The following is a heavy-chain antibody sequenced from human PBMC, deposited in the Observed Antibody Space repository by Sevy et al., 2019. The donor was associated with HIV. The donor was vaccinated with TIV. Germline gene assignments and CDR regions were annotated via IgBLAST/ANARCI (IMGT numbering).Heavy chain of an antibody. V-gene: IGHV3-74*01. CDR1: GFTFGSYW. Sequence: GGSLRLSCGASGFTFGSYWMHWVRQVPGKGLEWVSRISDDGRSTTYADSVRGWFTISRDNAKNTLYLQMNGLRADDTAVYYCARDSVTVSGIVLYALDIWGQGTMVTFSS. CDR3: ARDSVTVSGIVLYALDI. J-gene: IGHJ3*02. CDR2: ISDDGRST. D-gene: IGHD3-3*01.